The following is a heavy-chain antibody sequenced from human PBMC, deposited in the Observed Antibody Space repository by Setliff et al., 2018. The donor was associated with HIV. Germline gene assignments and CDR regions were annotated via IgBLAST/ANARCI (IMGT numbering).Heavy chain of an antibody. CDR3: ARHGAFYYYYYMDV. V-gene: IGHV4-59*08. CDR1: GGSMSTYY. J-gene: IGHJ6*03. CDR2: IYTSGST. Sequence: SETLSLTCTVSGGSMSTYYWSWIRQPPGKGLEWIGYIYTSGSTNYNPSLRSRVTISVDTSKNHFSLRLSSVTAADTAVYYCARHGAFYYYYYMDVWGKGTTVTVSS.